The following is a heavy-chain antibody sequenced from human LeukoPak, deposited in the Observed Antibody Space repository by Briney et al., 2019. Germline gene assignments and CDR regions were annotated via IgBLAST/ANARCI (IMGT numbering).Heavy chain of an antibody. D-gene: IGHD3-9*01. Sequence: SETLSLTCTVSGGSISSYYWSWIRQPPGKGLEWIGYIYYSGSTNYNPSLKSRVTISVDTSKKQFSLKMSSVTAADTAVYYCARGLYYDILTGLDYYYYYGMDVWGQGTTVTVSS. V-gene: IGHV4-59*01. J-gene: IGHJ6*02. CDR1: GGSISSYY. CDR2: IYYSGST. CDR3: ARGLYYDILTGLDYYYYYGMDV.